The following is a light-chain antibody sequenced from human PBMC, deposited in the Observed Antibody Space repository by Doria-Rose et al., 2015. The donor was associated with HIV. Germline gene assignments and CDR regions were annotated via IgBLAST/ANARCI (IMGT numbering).Light chain of an antibody. CDR1: QSVISSS. CDR3: QQYDTSPPYT. J-gene: IGKJ2*01. Sequence: PGTLSLSPGERATLSCRASQSVISSSLAWQQQKPGQAPRLLIYGASNRATGIPDRFSGSGSGTDFTLTISRLEPEDFAVYDCQQYDTSPPYTFGQGSKLLIK. CDR2: GAS. V-gene: IGKV3-20*01.